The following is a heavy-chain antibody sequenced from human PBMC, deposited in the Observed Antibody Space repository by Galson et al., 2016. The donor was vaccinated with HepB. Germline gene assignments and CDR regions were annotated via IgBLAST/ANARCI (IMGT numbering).Heavy chain of an antibody. CDR2: IYDSGTT. CDR1: GGSIRSSSYY. CDR3: ARLLSRVVVTADY. Sequence: LSLTCTVSGGSIRSSSYYWGWIRQPPGKGLEWIGSIYDSGTTFYTPSLKSRVNISVDTSKHQFSLKLSSVTAADTAVYYCARLLSRVVVTADYWGQGTLVTVSS. D-gene: IGHD2-21*02. V-gene: IGHV4-39*01. J-gene: IGHJ4*02.